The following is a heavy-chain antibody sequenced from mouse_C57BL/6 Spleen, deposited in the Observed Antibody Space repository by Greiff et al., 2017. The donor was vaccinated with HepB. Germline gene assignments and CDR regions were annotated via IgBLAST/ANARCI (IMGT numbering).Heavy chain of an antibody. D-gene: IGHD2-5*01. J-gene: IGHJ1*03. CDR1: GYSITSGYY. V-gene: IGHV3-6*01. Sequence: DVKLQESGPGLVKPSQSLSLTCSVTGYSITSGYYWNWIRQFPGNKLEWMGYISYDGSNNYKPSLKNRISITRDTSKNQFFLKLNSVTTEDTATYYWARGAYYSNHWYFDVWGTGTTVTVSS. CDR3: ARGAYYSNHWYFDV. CDR2: ISYDGSN.